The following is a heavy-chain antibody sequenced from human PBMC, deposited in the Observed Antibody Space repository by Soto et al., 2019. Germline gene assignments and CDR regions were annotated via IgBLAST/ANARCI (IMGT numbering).Heavy chain of an antibody. Sequence: PGGSLRLSCAASGFRFDDYGMSWVRQVPGKGLEWVSGINWSGDSTGYADSVKGRFTISRDKAKNSLYLQMNSLRDEDTALYYCAKSRNSRLYFYDYWGQGTLVTVSS. V-gene: IGHV3-20*04. D-gene: IGHD3-10*01. J-gene: IGHJ4*02. CDR1: GFRFDDYG. CDR2: INWSGDST. CDR3: AKSRNSRLYFYDY.